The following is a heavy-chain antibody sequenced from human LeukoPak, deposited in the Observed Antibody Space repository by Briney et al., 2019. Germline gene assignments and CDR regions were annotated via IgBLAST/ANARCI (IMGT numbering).Heavy chain of an antibody. J-gene: IGHJ4*02. CDR3: ARVGVRGVIIFDY. D-gene: IGHD3-10*01. V-gene: IGHV4-38-2*02. Sequence: SETLSLTCTVSGYSISSGYYWGWIRQPPGKGLEWIGSIYHSGSTYYNPSLKSRVTISVDTSKNQFSLKLSSVTAADTAVYYCARVGVRGVIIFDYWGQGTPVTVSS. CDR1: GYSISSGYY. CDR2: IYHSGST.